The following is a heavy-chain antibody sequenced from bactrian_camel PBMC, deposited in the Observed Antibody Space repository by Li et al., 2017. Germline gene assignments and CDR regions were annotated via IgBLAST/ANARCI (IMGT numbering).Heavy chain of an antibody. J-gene: IGHJ4*01. CDR3: GARVRRTCSGWLLGGTYDC. D-gene: IGHD5*01. V-gene: IGHV3S40*01. CDR2: INSGGGST. Sequence: DVQLVESGGGLVQPGGSLRLSCAASGFTFSSYAMSWVRQAPGKGLEWVSAINSGGGSTYYADSVKGRFTVSQDKAKNTMYLQMNSLKPDDTAMYYCGARVRRTCSGWLLGGTYDCWGQGTQVTVS. CDR1: GFTFSSYA.